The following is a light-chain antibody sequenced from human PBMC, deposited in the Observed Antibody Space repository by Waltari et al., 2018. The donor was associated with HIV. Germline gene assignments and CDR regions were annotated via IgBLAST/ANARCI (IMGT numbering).Light chain of an antibody. V-gene: IGLV2-8*01. J-gene: IGLJ2*01. CDR1: SSYLGVYNS. CDR2: EVS. Sequence: QSALTQPPSASGSPGQSVTISCTGASSYLGVYNSVSCYQQRPGNAPKVIISEVSKRSSGVPNRFPGSRSGNTASLTVSGLQADDEAEYFCSFYGGSNILVFGGGTKLTVL. CDR3: SFYGGSNILV.